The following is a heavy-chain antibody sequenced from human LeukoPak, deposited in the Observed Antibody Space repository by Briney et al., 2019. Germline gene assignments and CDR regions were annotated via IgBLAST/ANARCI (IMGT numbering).Heavy chain of an antibody. CDR1: GGSINSGGYS. V-gene: IGHV4-30-2*01. CDR3: AREGREGMDV. CDR2: IYHSGST. Sequence: PSQTLSLTCAVSGGSINSGGYSGSWIRQPPGKGLEWIGYIYHSGSTYYNPSLKSRVTISVDRSKNQFSLKLSSVTAADTAVYYCAREGREGMDVWGKGTTVTVSS. J-gene: IGHJ6*04.